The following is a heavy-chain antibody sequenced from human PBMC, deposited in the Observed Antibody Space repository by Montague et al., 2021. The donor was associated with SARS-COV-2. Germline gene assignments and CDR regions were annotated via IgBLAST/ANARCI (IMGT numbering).Heavy chain of an antibody. Sequence: SLRLSCAASGFTFSNYFMNWVRQAPGQGLEWVSSLSGSSTHKYYSDSLKGRFTISRDNAKNSLYLQINSLSAEDTAVYYCARGYLDVWSDNHYGMDVWGQGTTVTVSS. J-gene: IGHJ6*02. CDR3: ARGYLDVWSDNHYGMDV. V-gene: IGHV3-21*01. CDR2: LSGSSTHK. D-gene: IGHD3-3*01. CDR1: GFTFSNYF.